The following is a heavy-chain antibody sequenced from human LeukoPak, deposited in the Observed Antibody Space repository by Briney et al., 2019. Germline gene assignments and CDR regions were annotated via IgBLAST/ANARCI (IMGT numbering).Heavy chain of an antibody. Sequence: SETLSLTCAVYGGSFSGYYWSWIRQPPGKGLEWIGEINHSGSTNYNPSLKSRVTISVDTSKNQFSLKLSSVTAADTAVYYCVGFRATAGLYRGQGTLVTVSS. CDR3: VGFRATAGLY. D-gene: IGHD6-13*01. J-gene: IGHJ4*02. V-gene: IGHV4-34*01. CDR2: INHSGST. CDR1: GGSFSGYY.